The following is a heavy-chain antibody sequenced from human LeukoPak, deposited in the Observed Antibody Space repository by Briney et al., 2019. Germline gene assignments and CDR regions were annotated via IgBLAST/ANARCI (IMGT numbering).Heavy chain of an antibody. CDR1: GGTFNSYA. CDR2: IIPIFGTA. Sequence: SVKVSCKASGGTFNSYAISWVRQAPGQGLEWMGRIIPIFGTANYAQKFQGRVTITTDESTSTAYMELSSLRSEDTAVYYCARETTVTTGPDYWGQGTLVTVSS. D-gene: IGHD4-17*01. V-gene: IGHV1-69*05. CDR3: ARETTVTTGPDY. J-gene: IGHJ4*02.